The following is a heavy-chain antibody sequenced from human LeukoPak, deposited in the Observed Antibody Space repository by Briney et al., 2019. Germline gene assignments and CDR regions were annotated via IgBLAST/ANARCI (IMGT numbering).Heavy chain of an antibody. CDR2: IYYSGST. CDR1: GGSVSHYY. J-gene: IGHJ4*02. Sequence: NPSETLSLTCTVSGGSVSHYYWSWIRQPPGRGLEWIGYIYYSGSTNYNPSLKSRVTISVDTSKNQFSLKLSSVTAADTAVYYCAWSGTDNSGYDLVYWGQGTLVTVSS. CDR3: AWSGTDNSGYDLVY. V-gene: IGHV4-59*02. D-gene: IGHD5-12*01.